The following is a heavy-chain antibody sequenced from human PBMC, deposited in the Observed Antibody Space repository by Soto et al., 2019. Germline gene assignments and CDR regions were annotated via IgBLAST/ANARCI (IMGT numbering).Heavy chain of an antibody. D-gene: IGHD2-15*01. Sequence: GASVKVSCKASGYTFPSYYIHWVRQAPGQGLEWMGTINPSAGSTSYAQKFQGRVTMTRDTSASTAYMELSSLRSEDTAVYYCARGPGGPDGPGDYWGQGTLVTVSS. CDR2: INPSAGST. CDR3: ARGPGGPDGPGDY. J-gene: IGHJ4*02. CDR1: GYTFPSYY. V-gene: IGHV1-46*01.